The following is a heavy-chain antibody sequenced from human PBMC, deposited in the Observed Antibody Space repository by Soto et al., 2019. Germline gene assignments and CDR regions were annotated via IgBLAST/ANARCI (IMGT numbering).Heavy chain of an antibody. CDR1: GSSMSSGDYY. CDR2: INYRGSL. J-gene: IGHJ6*02. D-gene: IGHD1-1*01. V-gene: IGHV4-31*03. Sequence: SETLSLTCTVTGSSMSSGDYYWTWIRQHPGKGLEWIGYINYRGSLYYNPSLKSRVSMSVVMSKNQFSLNLSSVTAADTAVYYCARELPQRQGRNMDVWGQGTTVTVS. CDR3: ARELPQRQGRNMDV.